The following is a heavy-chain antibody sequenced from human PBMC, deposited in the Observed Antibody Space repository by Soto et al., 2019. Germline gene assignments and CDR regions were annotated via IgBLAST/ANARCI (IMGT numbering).Heavy chain of an antibody. CDR2: IYTSGST. V-gene: IGHV4-4*07. D-gene: IGHD3-22*01. CDR3: ARDVTTSGXYYGTFDY. J-gene: IGHJ4*02. Sequence: SETLSLTCTVSVASVSSFTWSWIRQPAGKRLEWLGRIYTSGSTSYNPSLKSRVTMSVDTSKNQLSLKLSSVTAADTAVYYCARDVTTSGXYYGTFDYWGQGTLVTVSS. CDR1: VASVSSFT.